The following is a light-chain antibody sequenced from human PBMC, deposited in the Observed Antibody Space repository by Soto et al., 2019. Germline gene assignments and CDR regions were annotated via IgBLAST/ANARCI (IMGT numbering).Light chain of an antibody. CDR1: NIGSKS. V-gene: IGLV3-21*04. CDR3: QVWDSSIDHLGV. CDR2: YDS. J-gene: IGLJ3*02. Sequence: SYELTQPPSVSVAPGKTASITCGGNNIGSKSVHWYQQKPGQSPVLVVYYDSDRPSGIPERFSGSNSGNTATLTISRVEAGDEADYYCQVWDSSIDHLGVFGGGTKLT.